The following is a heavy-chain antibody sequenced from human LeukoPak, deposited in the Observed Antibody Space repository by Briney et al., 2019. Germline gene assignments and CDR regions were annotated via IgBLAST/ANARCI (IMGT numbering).Heavy chain of an antibody. J-gene: IGHJ4*02. D-gene: IGHD2-2*01. CDR3: ARSSSYYTADYFDN. CDR2: VSSSGIST. Sequence: PGGSLRLSCAASGFTFSSYWMSWVRQAPGKGLEWVSHVSSSGISTFYADSVRGRFTISRDTAKKSLYLQMNTLRADDTAVYYCARSSSYYTADYFDNWGQGTLVTVSS. V-gene: IGHV3-48*04. CDR1: GFTFSSYW.